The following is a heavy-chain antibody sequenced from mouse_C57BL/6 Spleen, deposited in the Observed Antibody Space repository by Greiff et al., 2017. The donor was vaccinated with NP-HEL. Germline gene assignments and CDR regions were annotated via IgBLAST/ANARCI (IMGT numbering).Heavy chain of an antibody. D-gene: IGHD1-1*01. J-gene: IGHJ4*01. V-gene: IGHV1-82*01. CDR1: GYAFSSSW. Sequence: VQLQQSGPELVKPGASVKISCKASGYAFSSSWMNWVKQRPGKGLEWIGRIYPGDGDTNYNGKFKGKATLTADKSSSTAYMQLSSLTSEDSAVYFCALITTVVARAMDYWGQGTSVTVSS. CDR3: ALITTVVARAMDY. CDR2: IYPGDGDT.